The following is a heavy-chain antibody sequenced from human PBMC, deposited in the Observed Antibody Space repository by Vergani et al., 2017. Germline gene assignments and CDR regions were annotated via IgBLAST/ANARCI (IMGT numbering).Heavy chain of an antibody. V-gene: IGHV4-34*01. CDR2: INHSGST. D-gene: IGHD3-10*01. J-gene: IGHJ5*02. CDR1: GGSFSGYY. Sequence: QVQLQQWGAGLLKPSETLSLTCAVYGGSFSGYYWSWIRQPTGKGLEWIGEINHSGSTNYNPSLKSRVTISVDTSKNQFSLKLSSVTAADTAVYYCARELLWFGESTTSWFDPWGQGTLVTVSS. CDR3: ARELLWFGESTTSWFDP.